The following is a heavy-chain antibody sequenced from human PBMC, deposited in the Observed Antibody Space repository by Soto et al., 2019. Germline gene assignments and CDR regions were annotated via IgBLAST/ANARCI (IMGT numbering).Heavy chain of an antibody. V-gene: IGHV4-31*03. CDR1: GGSISSGGYY. CDR2: ISYSGST. Sequence: QVQLQESGPGLVQPSQTLSLTCTVSGGSISSGGYYWSWIRQHPGTGLEWIGHISYSGSTYYHTPLKRRVTISVHTSRNPFSLIVNSVTAADTAVYYSARGVLHWGQGTLVTVSS. CDR3: ARGVLH. J-gene: IGHJ4*01.